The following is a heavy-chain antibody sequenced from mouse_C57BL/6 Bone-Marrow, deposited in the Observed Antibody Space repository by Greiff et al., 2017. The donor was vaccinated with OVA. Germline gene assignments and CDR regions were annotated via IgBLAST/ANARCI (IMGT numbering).Heavy chain of an antibody. J-gene: IGHJ3*01. CDR1: GYTFTDYN. CDR2: INPNNGGT. V-gene: IGHV1-18*01. CDR3: ARKLYGAVAY. Sequence: EVQLKESGPELVKPGASVKIPCKASGYTFTDYNMDWVKQSHGKSLEWIGDINPNNGGTIYNQKFKGKATLTVDKSSSTAYMELRSLTSEDTAVYYCARKLYGAVAYWGQGTLVTVSA. D-gene: IGHD1-2*01.